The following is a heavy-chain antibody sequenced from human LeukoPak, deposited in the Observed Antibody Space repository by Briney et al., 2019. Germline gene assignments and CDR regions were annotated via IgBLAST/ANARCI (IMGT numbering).Heavy chain of an antibody. D-gene: IGHD3-10*01. CDR3: ARAGGRSVGYYYGSGSYYANAGYYYGMDV. Sequence: SETLSLTCAVYGGSFSGYYWSWIRQPPGKGLEWIGEINHSGSTNYNPSLKSRVTISVDTSKNQFSLKPSSVTAADTAVYYCARAGGRSVGYYYGSGSYYANAGYYYGMDVWAKGPRSPSP. V-gene: IGHV4-34*01. CDR1: GGSFSGYY. CDR2: INHSGST. J-gene: IGHJ6*02.